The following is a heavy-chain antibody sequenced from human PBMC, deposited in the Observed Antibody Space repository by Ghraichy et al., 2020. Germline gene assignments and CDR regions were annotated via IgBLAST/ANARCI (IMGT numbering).Heavy chain of an antibody. CDR3: AKDWGDLNDYGDYAE. CDR2: IRYDGSNK. J-gene: IGHJ4*02. Sequence: GGSLRLSCAASGFTFSSYGMHWVRQAPGKGLEWVAFIRYDGSNKYYADSVKGRFTISRDNSKNTLYLQMNSLRAEDTAVYYCAKDWGDLNDYGDYAEWGQGTLVTVSS. V-gene: IGHV3-30*02. D-gene: IGHD4-17*01. CDR1: GFTFSSYG.